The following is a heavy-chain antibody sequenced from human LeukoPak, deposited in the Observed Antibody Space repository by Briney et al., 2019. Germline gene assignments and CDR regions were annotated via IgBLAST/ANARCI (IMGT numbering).Heavy chain of an antibody. D-gene: IGHD3-10*01. CDR1: GFTFSSYA. CDR3: AKDRGDYFDY. V-gene: IGHV3-23*01. CDR2: ISGSGGST. J-gene: IGHJ4*02. Sequence: GGSLRLSCAASGFTFSSYAMSWVRQAPGKGLEWVSAISGSGGSTYYADSVKGRFTISRDNSKNTLYQQVNSLRAEDTAVYYCAKDRGDYFDYWGQGTLVTVSS.